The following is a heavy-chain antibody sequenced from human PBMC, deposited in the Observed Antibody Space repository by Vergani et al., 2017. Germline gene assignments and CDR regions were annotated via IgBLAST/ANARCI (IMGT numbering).Heavy chain of an antibody. V-gene: IGHV3-23*01. CDR2: ISGSGGST. Sequence: EVQLLESGGGLVQPGGSLRLSCAASGFTFSSYAMSWVRQAPGKGLEWVSAISGSGGSTYYADSGKGRFTISRDNSKNTLYLQMNSLRAEDTAVYYCAKGSSFYYGSGTSYWGQGTLVTVSS. J-gene: IGHJ4*02. CDR3: AKGSSFYYGSGTSY. CDR1: GFTFSSYA. D-gene: IGHD3-10*01.